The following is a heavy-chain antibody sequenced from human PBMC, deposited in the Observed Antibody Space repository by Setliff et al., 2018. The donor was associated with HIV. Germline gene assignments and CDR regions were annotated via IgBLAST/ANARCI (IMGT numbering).Heavy chain of an antibody. Sequence: PSETLSLTCTVSGGSISSASYCWSWIRQPAGKGLEWIGHIYSSGSTNYNPSLKSRVTTSVDTSKNQFSLNLSSVTAADTAVYYCARSAYDSSGSPYWGQGTLVTVSS. J-gene: IGHJ4*02. CDR1: GGSISSASYC. CDR2: IYSSGST. D-gene: IGHD3-22*01. CDR3: ARSAYDSSGSPY. V-gene: IGHV4-61*09.